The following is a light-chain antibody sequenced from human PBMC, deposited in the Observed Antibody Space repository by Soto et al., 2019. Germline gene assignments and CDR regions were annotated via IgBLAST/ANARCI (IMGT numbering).Light chain of an antibody. J-gene: IGLJ2*01. CDR3: SSYTSSSTLLV. CDR2: DVT. V-gene: IGLV2-14*01. Sequence: QSALTQPASVSGSPRQSITISCTGTNSDVGFYDYVSWYQQYPGKAPKLMIYDVTKRPSGVSNRFSGSKSGNTASLTISGLQAEDEADYYCSSYTSSSTLLVFGGGTKVTVL. CDR1: NSDVGFYDY.